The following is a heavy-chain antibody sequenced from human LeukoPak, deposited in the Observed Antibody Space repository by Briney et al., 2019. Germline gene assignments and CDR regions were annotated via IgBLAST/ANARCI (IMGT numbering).Heavy chain of an antibody. CDR3: ARGGYYGSGSYYNYYYYYMDV. D-gene: IGHD3-10*01. Sequence: ASVKVSCKASGYTFTGYYMHWVRRAPGQGLEWMGWINPNSGGTNYAQKFQGRVTITADESTSTAYMELSSLRSEDTAVYYCARGGYYGSGSYYNYYYYYMDVWGKGTTVTISS. V-gene: IGHV1-2*02. CDR2: INPNSGGT. J-gene: IGHJ6*03. CDR1: GYTFTGYY.